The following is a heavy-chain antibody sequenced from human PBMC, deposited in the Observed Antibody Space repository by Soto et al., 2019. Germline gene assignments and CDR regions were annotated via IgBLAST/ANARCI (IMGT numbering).Heavy chain of an antibody. Sequence: PSETLSLTCTVSGDSINNYYWTWIRQPPGKGLEWIGNIYYSGSTSYNPSLESRVIISVDRSKNQISLKVSSVNAADTAVYHCARVRSSGDCWDYFDYWGQGALVTVSS. CDR2: IYYSGST. V-gene: IGHV4-59*01. CDR1: GDSINNYY. D-gene: IGHD2-21*01. J-gene: IGHJ4*02. CDR3: ARVRSSGDCWDYFDY.